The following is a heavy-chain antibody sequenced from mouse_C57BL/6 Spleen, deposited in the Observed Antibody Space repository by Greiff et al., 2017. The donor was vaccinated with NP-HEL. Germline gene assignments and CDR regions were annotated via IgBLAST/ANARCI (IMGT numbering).Heavy chain of an antibody. D-gene: IGHD6-1*01. CDR2: VYPYNGGT. J-gene: IGHJ2*01. V-gene: IGHV1-36*01. CDR1: GFTFTDYY. CDR3: ARTPLGSPPPYFDY. Sequence: VQLQQSGPVLVKPGPSVKISCKASGFTFTDYYMHWVKQSHGKSLEWIGLVYPYNGGTSYNQKFKGKATLTVDTSSSTAYMALNSLTSEDSAVYYGARTPLGSPPPYFDYWGQGTTLTVSS.